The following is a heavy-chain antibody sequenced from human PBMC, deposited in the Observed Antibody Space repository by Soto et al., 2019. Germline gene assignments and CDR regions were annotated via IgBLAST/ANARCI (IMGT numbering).Heavy chain of an antibody. CDR1: GFTFSSYA. V-gene: IGHV3-23*01. Sequence: PGGSLRLSCAASGFTFSSYAMSWVRQAPGKGLEWVSAISGSGGSTYYADSVKGRFTISRDNSKNTLYLQMNSLRAEDTAVYYCAKVPSRYCSGGSCYAYWGQGTLVTVS. J-gene: IGHJ4*02. CDR3: AKVPSRYCSGGSCYAY. CDR2: ISGSGGST. D-gene: IGHD2-15*01.